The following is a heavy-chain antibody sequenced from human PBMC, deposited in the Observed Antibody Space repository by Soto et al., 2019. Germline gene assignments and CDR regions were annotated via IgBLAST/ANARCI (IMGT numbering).Heavy chain of an antibody. D-gene: IGHD3-22*01. CDR2: IWYGGSNK. CDR1: GFTFSSYG. J-gene: IGHJ4*02. V-gene: IGHV3-33*01. CDR3: ARDGLNYYDSSGYYYTSGFFDY. Sequence: GGSLRLSCAASGFTFSSYGMHWVRQAPGKVLEWVAVIWYGGSNKYYAASVKGRFTISRDNSQNTLYLQMNSLRAEDTAVYYCARDGLNYYDSSGYYYTSGFFDYWGQGTLVTVSS.